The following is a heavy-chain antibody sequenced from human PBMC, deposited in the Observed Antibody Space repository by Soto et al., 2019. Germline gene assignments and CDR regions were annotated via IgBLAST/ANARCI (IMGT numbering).Heavy chain of an antibody. V-gene: IGHV4-31*03. J-gene: IGHJ4*02. CDR3: ARDPFPWGRGYEGPFDY. D-gene: IGHD3-22*01. CDR1: GVSISSGGDY. Sequence: PSETLYLTCPVSGVSISSGGDYWSWILQHPGKGLEWSGYIYYSGSTYYNPSLKSRVTISVDTSKNQFSLKLSSVTAADTAVYYCARDPFPWGRGYEGPFDYWGQGTLVTVSS. CDR2: IYYSGST.